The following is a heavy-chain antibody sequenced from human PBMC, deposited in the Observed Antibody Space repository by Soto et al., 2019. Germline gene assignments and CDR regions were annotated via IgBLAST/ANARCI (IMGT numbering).Heavy chain of an antibody. CDR1: GVSISSYF. CDR2: TYHRGST. V-gene: IGHV4-59*01. CDR3: ARIGGYHGPLDY. Sequence: ETLSLTCSVSGVSISSYFWSWIRQPPGRGLEWIGYTYHRGSTNYSPSLKSRVAISLDTSENQFSLKVSSVTAADTAVYYCARIGGYHGPLDYWGQGTPVTVS. J-gene: IGHJ4*02. D-gene: IGHD3-16*02.